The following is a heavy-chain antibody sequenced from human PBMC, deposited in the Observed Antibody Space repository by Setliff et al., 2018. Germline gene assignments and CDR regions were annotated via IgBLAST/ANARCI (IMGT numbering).Heavy chain of an antibody. CDR2: IRVYDGYT. Sequence: GASVKVSCKTSGYMFITYGISWVRQDPGQGLEWMGWIRVYDGYTDYAQKFQGRVTMTKDTSTSTAYMELRSLRPDDTAVYYCVRDLGQWALDFWGQGTLVTVSS. J-gene: IGHJ4*02. V-gene: IGHV1-18*01. CDR1: GYMFITYG. D-gene: IGHD1-26*01. CDR3: VRDLGQWALDF.